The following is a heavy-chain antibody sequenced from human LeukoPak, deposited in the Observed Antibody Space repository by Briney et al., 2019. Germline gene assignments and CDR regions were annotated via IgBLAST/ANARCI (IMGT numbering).Heavy chain of an antibody. CDR1: GYTFTGYY. V-gene: IGHV1-2*02. CDR3: ARDTGSFDF. CDR2: ISPNSGGT. J-gene: IGHJ4*02. Sequence: ASVTVSCKASGYTFTGYYMHWVRQAPGQGLEWMGWISPNSGGTNYAQKFQGRVTMTRDTSISTAYMELSRLRSDDTAVYYCARDTGSFDFWGQGTLVTVSS. D-gene: IGHD2-15*01.